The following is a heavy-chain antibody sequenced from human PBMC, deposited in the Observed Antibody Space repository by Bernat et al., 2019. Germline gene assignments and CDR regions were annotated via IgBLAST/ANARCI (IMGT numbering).Heavy chain of an antibody. V-gene: IGHV3-43*02. CDR2: ISGDGGST. Sequence: EVQLVESGGGVVQPGGSLRLSCAASGFTFDDYAMHWVRQAPGKGLEWVSLISGDGGSTYYADSVKGRFTISRDNSKNSLYLQMNSLRTEYTALYYCAKDPAAGNDLDYWGQGTLVTVAS. CDR1: GFTFDDYA. CDR3: AKDPAAGNDLDY. D-gene: IGHD6-13*01. J-gene: IGHJ4*02.